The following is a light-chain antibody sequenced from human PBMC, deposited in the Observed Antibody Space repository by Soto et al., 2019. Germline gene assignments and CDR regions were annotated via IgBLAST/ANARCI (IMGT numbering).Light chain of an antibody. J-gene: IGKJ2*01. Sequence: EIVLTQSPGTLSLSPGERATLSCRASQSVSSSSLAWYQQKPGQAPRLLIYGASSRATGVPDRFSGSGSGTDFTLTISRLEPEDFAVYYCQRYGGSPLYTFDQGTKLEIK. CDR1: QSVSSSS. V-gene: IGKV3-20*01. CDR3: QRYGGSPLYT. CDR2: GAS.